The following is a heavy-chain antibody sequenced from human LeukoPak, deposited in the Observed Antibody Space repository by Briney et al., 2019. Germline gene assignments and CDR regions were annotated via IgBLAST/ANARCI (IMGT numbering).Heavy chain of an antibody. D-gene: IGHD6-13*01. CDR3: ATGRWNSSSWGDY. CDR1: GGTFSSYA. J-gene: IGHJ4*02. Sequence: SVKVSCKASGGTFSSYAISWVRQAPGQGLEWMGGIIPIFGTANYAQKFQGRVTITADESTSTAYMELSSLRSEDTAVYYCATGRWNSSSWGDYWGQGTLVAVSS. V-gene: IGHV1-69*13. CDR2: IIPIFGTA.